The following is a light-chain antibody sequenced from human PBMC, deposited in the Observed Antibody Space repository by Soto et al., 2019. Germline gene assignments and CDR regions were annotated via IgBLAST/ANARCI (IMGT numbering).Light chain of an antibody. Sequence: EIVMTQSPATLSVSPGERATLSCRASQSVSSNLAWYQQKPGQAPRLLIYGASTRATGIPARFSGSGSGTXXXLTISSLQSEDFAVYYCQQYNNWPPLLTFGGGTKVEIK. CDR1: QSVSSN. CDR3: QQYNNWPPLLT. CDR2: GAS. V-gene: IGKV3-15*01. J-gene: IGKJ4*01.